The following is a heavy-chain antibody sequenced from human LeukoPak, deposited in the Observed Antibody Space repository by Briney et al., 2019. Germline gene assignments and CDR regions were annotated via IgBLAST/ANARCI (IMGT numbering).Heavy chain of an antibody. CDR1: GFTFSSYA. D-gene: IGHD3-22*01. CDR2: ISYDGSNK. V-gene: IGHV3-30-3*01. Sequence: PGRSLRLSCAASGFTFSSYAMHWVRQAPGKGLEWVAVISYDGSNKYYADSVKGRFTISRDNSKNTLYLQMNSLRAEDMAVYYCARGPTTYYYDSSGSENLDYWGQGTLVTVSS. CDR3: ARGPTTYYYDSSGSENLDY. J-gene: IGHJ4*02.